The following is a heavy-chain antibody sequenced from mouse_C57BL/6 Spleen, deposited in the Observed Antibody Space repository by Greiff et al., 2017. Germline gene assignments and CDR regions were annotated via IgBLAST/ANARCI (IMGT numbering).Heavy chain of an antibody. CDR1: GFTFSDYY. J-gene: IGHJ2*01. D-gene: IGHD3-3*01. Sequence: EVQRVESEGGLVQPGSSMKLSCTASGFTFSDYYMAWVRQVPEKGLEWVANINYDGSSTYYLDSLKSRFIISRDNAKNFLYLQMSSLKSEDTATYYCARGGTGYFDYWGQGTTLTVSS. V-gene: IGHV5-16*01. CDR3: ARGGTGYFDY. CDR2: INYDGSST.